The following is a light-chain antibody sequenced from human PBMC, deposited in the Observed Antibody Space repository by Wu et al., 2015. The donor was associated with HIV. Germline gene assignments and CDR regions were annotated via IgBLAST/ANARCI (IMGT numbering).Light chain of an antibody. CDR1: QSLNSW. J-gene: IGKJ1*01. Sequence: DIQLTQSPSTLSASVGDRVTITCRASQSLNSWLAWYQQKPGQAPKLLIYKVSTLENGVPSRFSGSASGTEFTLTISSLQPDDFATYYCQQYNSYLRAFGQGPRWKSN. CDR2: KVS. CDR3: QQYNSYLRA. V-gene: IGKV1-5*03.